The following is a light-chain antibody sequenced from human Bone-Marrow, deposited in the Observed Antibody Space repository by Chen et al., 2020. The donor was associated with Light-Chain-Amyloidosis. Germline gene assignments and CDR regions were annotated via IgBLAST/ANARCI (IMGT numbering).Light chain of an antibody. V-gene: IGKV1-9*01. J-gene: IGKJ2*01. CDR2: VAS. Sequence: IQWPHPPSFLSASFGDRVPITGRASQDISSSLAWYQQKPGKAPKLLISVASTLQSGFPSKFSGSGSGTEFTLTISSLQPEDFATYYCQQVNSYPYTFGQGTKLEIK. CDR1: QDISSS. CDR3: QQVNSYPYT.